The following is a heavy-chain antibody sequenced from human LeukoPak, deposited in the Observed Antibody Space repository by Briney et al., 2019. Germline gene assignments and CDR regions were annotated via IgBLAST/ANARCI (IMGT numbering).Heavy chain of an antibody. Sequence: ASVKVSCKVSGYTLTELSMHWVRQAPGKGLEWMGGFDPEDGETIYAQKFQGRVTMTEDTSTDTAYMELSSLRSEDTAVYYCATTNLAVAGTGAFDIWGQGTMVTVSS. CDR2: FDPEDGET. D-gene: IGHD6-19*01. V-gene: IGHV1-24*01. J-gene: IGHJ3*02. CDR1: GYTLTELS. CDR3: ATTNLAVAGTGAFDI.